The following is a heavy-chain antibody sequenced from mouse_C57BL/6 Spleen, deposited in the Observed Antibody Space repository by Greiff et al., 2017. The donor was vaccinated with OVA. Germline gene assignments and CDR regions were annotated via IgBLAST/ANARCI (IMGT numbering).Heavy chain of an antibody. CDR2: IRNKANNHAT. Sequence: EVKLMESGGGLVQPGGSMKLSCAASGFTFSDAWMDWVRQSPEKGLEWVAEIRNKANNHATYYAESVKGRFTISRDDSKSSVYLQMNSLRAEDTGIYYCTRRNWDRWYFDVWGTGTTVTVSS. CDR1: GFTFSDAW. J-gene: IGHJ1*03. V-gene: IGHV6-6*01. D-gene: IGHD4-1*01. CDR3: TRRNWDRWYFDV.